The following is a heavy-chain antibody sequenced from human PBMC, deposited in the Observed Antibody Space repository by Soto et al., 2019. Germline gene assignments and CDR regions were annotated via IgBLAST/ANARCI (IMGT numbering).Heavy chain of an antibody. CDR3: AREDDGGDRDYYGLDV. Sequence: QVQLQQSGPGLVKPSQTLSLTCTVSGGSISYEYYHWTWIRQSPGKGLEWIGYIHYSGSIIYNPSFKSRGTISADTSKNQFSLQLRSVTAADTAVYFCAREDDGGDRDYYGLDVWGQGTTVTVSS. V-gene: IGHV4-30-4*08. D-gene: IGHD2-21*02. CDR1: GGSISYEYYH. J-gene: IGHJ6*02. CDR2: IHYSGSI.